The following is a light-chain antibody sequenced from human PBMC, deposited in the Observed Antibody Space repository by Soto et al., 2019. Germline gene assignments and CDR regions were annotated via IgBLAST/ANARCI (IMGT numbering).Light chain of an antibody. V-gene: IGLV2-11*01. Sequence: QSALTQPRSVSGSPGQSVTVSCTGTSSDVGGHNYVSWYQQHPGKAPKLMIYDVSKRPSGVPDRFSGSKSGNTASLTISGLQAEDEADYSCCSYAGSYTVVFGGGTKLTVL. CDR1: SSDVGGHNY. CDR3: CSYAGSYTVV. J-gene: IGLJ2*01. CDR2: DVS.